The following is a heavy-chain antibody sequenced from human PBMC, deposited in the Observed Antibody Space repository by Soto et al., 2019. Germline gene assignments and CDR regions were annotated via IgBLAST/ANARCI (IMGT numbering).Heavy chain of an antibody. CDR3: ARDQSSGSYYDSPHFEY. CDR1: GYTFTSYY. D-gene: IGHD1-26*01. Sequence: ASVKVSCKASGYTFTSYYMHWVRQAPGQGLEWMGIINPSGGSTSYAQKFQGRVTMTRDTSTSTVYMELSSLRSEDTAVYYCARDQSSGSYYDSPHFEYWGQGTLVTVSS. J-gene: IGHJ4*02. V-gene: IGHV1-46*01. CDR2: INPSGGST.